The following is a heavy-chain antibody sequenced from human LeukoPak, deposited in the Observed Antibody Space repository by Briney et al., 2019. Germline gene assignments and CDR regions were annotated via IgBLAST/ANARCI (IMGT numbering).Heavy chain of an antibody. CDR1: GFTFSSYW. Sequence: GGSLRLSCAASGFTFSSYWMSWVRQAPGKGLEWVANIKQDGSEKYYVDSVKGRFTISRDNAKNSLYLQMNSLRAEDTAVYYCARESGAYYDILTGYYYYYYYYMDVWGKGTTVTISS. J-gene: IGHJ6*03. CDR3: ARESGAYYDILTGYYYYYYYYMDV. V-gene: IGHV3-7*01. CDR2: IKQDGSEK. D-gene: IGHD3-9*01.